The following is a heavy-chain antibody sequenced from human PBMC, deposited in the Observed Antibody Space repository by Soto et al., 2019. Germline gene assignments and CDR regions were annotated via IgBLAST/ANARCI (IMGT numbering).Heavy chain of an antibody. Sequence: AAVKVSCKASGYTFTSYGISWVRQAPGQGLEWMGWISAYNGNTNYAQKLQGRVTMTTDTSTSTAYMELRSLRSDDTAVYYCARKYYYGSGSYLYYYYGMDVCGQGTTVP. CDR2: ISAYNGNT. D-gene: IGHD3-10*01. CDR3: ARKYYYGSGSYLYYYYGMDV. V-gene: IGHV1-18*01. J-gene: IGHJ6*02. CDR1: GYTFTSYG.